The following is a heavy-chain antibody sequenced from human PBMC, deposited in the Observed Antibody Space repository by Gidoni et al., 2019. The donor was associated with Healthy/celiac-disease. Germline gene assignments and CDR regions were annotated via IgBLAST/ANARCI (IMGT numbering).Heavy chain of an antibody. CDR3: ARDRGSRDIVVVPAAVAAFDI. V-gene: IGHV3-21*01. J-gene: IGHJ3*02. Sequence: EVQLVESGGGLVKPGGSLRLSCAASGFTFSSYSMNWVRQAPGKGLEWVSSISSSSSYIYYADSVKGRFTISRDNAKNSLYLQMNSLRAEDTAVYYCARDRGSRDIVVVPAAVAAFDIWGQGTMVTVSS. D-gene: IGHD2-2*01. CDR2: ISSSSSYI. CDR1: GFTFSSYS.